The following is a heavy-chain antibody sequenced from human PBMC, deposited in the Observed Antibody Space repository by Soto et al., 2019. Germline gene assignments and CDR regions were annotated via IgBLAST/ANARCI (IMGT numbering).Heavy chain of an antibody. V-gene: IGHV3-30*18. D-gene: IGHD3-22*01. CDR3: AKNFMIVVVITPFDY. Sequence: GGSLRLSCAASGFTFSSYGMHWVRPAPGKGLEWVAVISYDGSNKYYADSVKGRFTISRDNSKNTLYLQMNSLRAEDTAVYYCAKNFMIVVVITPFDYWGQGTLVTVSS. CDR1: GFTFSSYG. J-gene: IGHJ4*02. CDR2: ISYDGSNK.